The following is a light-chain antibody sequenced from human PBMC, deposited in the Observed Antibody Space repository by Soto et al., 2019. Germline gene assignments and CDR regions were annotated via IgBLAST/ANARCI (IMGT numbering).Light chain of an antibody. CDR3: CSYAGNYDWV. V-gene: IGLV2-11*01. J-gene: IGLJ3*02. CDR1: SSDVGRYKY. Sequence: QSALTQPRSVSGSPGQSVTISCTGTSSDVGRYKYVSWYQQHPGKAPKLMIYDVTKRPSGVPDRFSGSKSGNTASLTISGLQAEDEADYYCCSYAGNYDWVFGGGTQLTVL. CDR2: DVT.